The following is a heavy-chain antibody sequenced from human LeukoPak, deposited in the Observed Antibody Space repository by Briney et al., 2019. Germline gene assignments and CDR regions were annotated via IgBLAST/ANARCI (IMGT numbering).Heavy chain of an antibody. D-gene: IGHD4-23*01. V-gene: IGHV3-21*01. CDR3: ARVRSVGGNPRAFNI. CDR1: GVTFSGYS. Sequence: RGSLRLSCAASGVTFSGYSMNWVRQAPGKGLEWVSAITATSLHIYYADSVKGRFTISRDNAKNSLYLQMNSLRVEDTALYYCARVRSVGGNPRAFNIWGQGTMVTVSS. J-gene: IGHJ3*02. CDR2: ITATSLHI.